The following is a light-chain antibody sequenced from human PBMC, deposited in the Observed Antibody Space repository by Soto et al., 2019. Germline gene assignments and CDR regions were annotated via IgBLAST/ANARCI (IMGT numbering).Light chain of an antibody. CDR2: DAS. CDR3: QQRSNWHPC. CDR1: QSVSSY. J-gene: IGKJ4*01. V-gene: IGKV3-11*01. Sequence: EIVLTQSPATLSLSPGERATLSCRASQSVSSYLAWYQQKPGQAPRLLIYDASNRATGIPARFSGSGSGTDFTLTISSLEPEDFAVYYCQQRSNWHPCFGGGTKVEIK.